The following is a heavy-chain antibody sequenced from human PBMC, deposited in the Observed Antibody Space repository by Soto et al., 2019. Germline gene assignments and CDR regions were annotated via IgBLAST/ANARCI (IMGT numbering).Heavy chain of an antibody. V-gene: IGHV3-64*02. J-gene: IGHJ4*02. D-gene: IGHD4-17*01. Sequence: EVQLVESGAGLVQPGGSLRLSCAASGFSFSNYAMHWVRQAPGKGLEYVSAISGNGASTYYADSVKGRFTIFRDNSKNTLYLQMLRLSAEDRSVYSCARGPFTVATWLDYWGQGTLVTVSS. CDR3: ARGPFTVATWLDY. CDR2: ISGNGAST. CDR1: GFSFSNYA.